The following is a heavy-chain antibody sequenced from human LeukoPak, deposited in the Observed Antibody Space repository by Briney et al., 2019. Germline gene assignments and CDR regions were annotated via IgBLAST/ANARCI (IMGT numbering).Heavy chain of an antibody. Sequence: PGGSLRLSCAASGFTITNARLGWVRQAPGKGHEWVGLINSKIDGGTTDFAAPVKGRFTISIDDSKHTLYLQMNSLKSEDTGVYYCTTGYGHSDFDYWGQGTLVIVSS. D-gene: IGHD3-3*02. V-gene: IGHV3-15*01. CDR1: GFTITNAR. CDR2: INSKIDGGTT. J-gene: IGHJ4*02. CDR3: TTGYGHSDFDY.